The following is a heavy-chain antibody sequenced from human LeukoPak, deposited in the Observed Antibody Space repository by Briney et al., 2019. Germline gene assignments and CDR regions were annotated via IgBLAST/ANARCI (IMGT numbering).Heavy chain of an antibody. CDR3: AHQPSGSYSIDY. V-gene: IGHV4-39*01. CDR1: GGSISSTTSY. J-gene: IGHJ4*02. CDR2: FYYSGST. Sequence: SETLSPTCTVSGGSISSTTSYWGWIRQPRGKGLEWVGSFYYSGSTSINPSLKSRVTLSADMSNNQFSLKPSSATAADTAVYYCAHQPSGSYSIDYWGQGTLVTVSS. D-gene: IGHD1-26*01.